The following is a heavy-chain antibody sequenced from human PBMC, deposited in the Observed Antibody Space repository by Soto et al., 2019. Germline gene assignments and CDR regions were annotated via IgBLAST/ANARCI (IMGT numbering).Heavy chain of an antibody. J-gene: IGHJ5*02. V-gene: IGHV3-23*01. CDR1: GLSLGGNA. Sequence: EVQLLESGGGLEQPGGPLRLPVQPLGLSLGGNAWPWFPKVPGRGLGWVSSLSGSGVNTYYADSVKGRFTISRDNPKNTLYLQMNSLRAEDTAVYYCAKGGCSGGNCSPNWFDPWGQGTLVTVSS. CDR2: LSGSGVNT. CDR3: AKGGCSGGNCSPNWFDP. D-gene: IGHD2-15*01.